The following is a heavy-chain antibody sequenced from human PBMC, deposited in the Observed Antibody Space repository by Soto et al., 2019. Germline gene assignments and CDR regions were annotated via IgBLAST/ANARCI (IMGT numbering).Heavy chain of an antibody. V-gene: IGHV3-30*18. J-gene: IGHJ4*02. D-gene: IGHD2-15*01. CDR3: AKSRYCSGGSCSYYFDY. CDR1: GFTFSSYG. Sequence: QVQLVESGGGVVQPGRSLRLSCAASGFTFSSYGMHWVRQAPGKGLEWVAVISYDGSNKYYADSVKGRFTISRDNSKNTLYLQMNSLRAEDMDVYYCAKSRYCSGGSCSYYFDYWGQGTLVTVSS. CDR2: ISYDGSNK.